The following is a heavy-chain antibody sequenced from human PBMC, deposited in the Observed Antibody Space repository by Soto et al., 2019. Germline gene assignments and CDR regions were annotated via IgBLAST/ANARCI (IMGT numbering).Heavy chain of an antibody. J-gene: IGHJ4*02. D-gene: IGHD6-6*01. Sequence: GGSLRLSCVGSGFTFGKNAMSWVRQAAGKGLEWVSAISGSGGSTYYADSVKGRFTISRDNSKNTLYLQMNSLRAEDTAVYYCAKGTGIAAQYYFDYWGQGTLVTVSS. V-gene: IGHV3-23*01. CDR3: AKGTGIAAQYYFDY. CDR1: GFTFGKNA. CDR2: ISGSGGST.